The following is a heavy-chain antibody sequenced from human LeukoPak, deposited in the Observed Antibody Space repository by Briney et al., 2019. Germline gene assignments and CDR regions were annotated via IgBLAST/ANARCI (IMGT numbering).Heavy chain of an antibody. Sequence: SVKVSCKASGGTCISYAISWARQAPGQGLEWMGGIIPIFGTANYAQKFQGRVTITADESTSTAYMELSSLRSEDTAVYYCARVEGIAVAAWFDPWGQGTLVTVSS. CDR3: ARVEGIAVAAWFDP. V-gene: IGHV1-69*13. J-gene: IGHJ5*02. CDR1: GGTCISYA. D-gene: IGHD6-19*01. CDR2: IIPIFGTA.